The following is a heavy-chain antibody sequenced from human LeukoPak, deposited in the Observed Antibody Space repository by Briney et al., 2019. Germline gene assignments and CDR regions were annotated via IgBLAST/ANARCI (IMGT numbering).Heavy chain of an antibody. D-gene: IGHD1-14*01. CDR2: INTSGSST. V-gene: IGHV3-74*03. J-gene: IGHJ4*02. CDR3: ARSNHADDF. CDR1: GFTFSDYW. Sequence: GGSLRLSCAASGFTFSDYWMHWVRQVPGKGLAWVSRINTSGSSTTYADSVKGRFTISRDNAKNTLYLQMDSLRAEDTGVYYCARSNHADDFWGQGTLVTASS.